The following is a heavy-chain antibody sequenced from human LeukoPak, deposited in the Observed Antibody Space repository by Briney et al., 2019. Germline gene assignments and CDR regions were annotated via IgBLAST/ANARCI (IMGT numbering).Heavy chain of an antibody. CDR2: INHSGST. Sequence: SETLSLTCAVYGGSFSGYYWSWIRRPPGKGLEWIGEINHSGSTNYNPSLKSRVTISVDTSKNQFSLKLSSVTAADTAVYYCARNPRDSSSSPDPGETDYWGQGTLVTVSS. D-gene: IGHD6-13*01. CDR3: ARNPRDSSSSPDPGETDY. CDR1: GGSFSGYY. J-gene: IGHJ4*02. V-gene: IGHV4-34*01.